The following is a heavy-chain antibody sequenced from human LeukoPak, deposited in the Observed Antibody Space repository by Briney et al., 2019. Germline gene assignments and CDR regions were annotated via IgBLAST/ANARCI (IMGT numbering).Heavy chain of an antibody. CDR3: ARGPQQWLVRDTDY. Sequence: PSETLSLTCTVSGGSISSYYWSWIRQPAGKGLEWIGRIYTSGSTNYNPSLKSRVTISVDTSKNQFSLKLSSVTAAGTAVYYCARGPQQWLVRDTDYWGQGTLVTVSS. V-gene: IGHV4-4*07. CDR1: GGSISSYY. D-gene: IGHD6-19*01. CDR2: IYTSGST. J-gene: IGHJ4*02.